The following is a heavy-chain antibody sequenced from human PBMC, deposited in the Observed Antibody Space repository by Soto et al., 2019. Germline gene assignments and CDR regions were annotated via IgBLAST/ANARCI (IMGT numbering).Heavy chain of an antibody. CDR2: IIPIFGTA. CDR3: ASTPLYCSGGSCYPSWFDP. CDR1: GGTFSSYA. D-gene: IGHD2-15*01. Sequence: QVQLVQSGAEVQKPGSSVKVSCKASGGTFSSYAISWVRQAPGQGLEWMGGIIPIFGTANYAQKFQGRVTITADESTSTAYMELSSLRSEDTAVYYCASTPLYCSGGSCYPSWFDPWGQGTLVTVSS. V-gene: IGHV1-69*01. J-gene: IGHJ5*02.